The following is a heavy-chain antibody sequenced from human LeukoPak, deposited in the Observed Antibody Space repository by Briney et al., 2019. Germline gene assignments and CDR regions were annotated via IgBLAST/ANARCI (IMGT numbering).Heavy chain of an antibody. J-gene: IGHJ4*02. CDR1: GYTFTSYG. Sequence: ASVKVSCKASGYTFTSYGISWVRQAPGQGLEWMGWINPNSGGTNYAQKFQGRVTMTRDTSISTAYMELSRLRSDDTAVYYCTKDFSVYYYDSRVLDYWGQGTLVTVSS. CDR2: INPNSGGT. CDR3: TKDFSVYYYDSRVLDY. V-gene: IGHV1-2*02. D-gene: IGHD3-22*01.